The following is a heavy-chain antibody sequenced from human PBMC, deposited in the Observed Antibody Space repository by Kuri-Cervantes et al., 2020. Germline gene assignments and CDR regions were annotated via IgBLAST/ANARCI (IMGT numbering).Heavy chain of an antibody. CDR1: GGSISSYY. CDR2: IYYSGST. Sequence: SETLSLTCTVSGGSISSYYWSWIRQPPGKGLEWIGYIYYSGSTNYNPSPKSRVTISVDASKNHFSLKLSSVTAADTAVYYCARQGNLWSGYFDYWGQGTLVTVSS. D-gene: IGHD3-3*01. J-gene: IGHJ4*02. CDR3: ARQGNLWSGYFDY. V-gene: IGHV4-59*08.